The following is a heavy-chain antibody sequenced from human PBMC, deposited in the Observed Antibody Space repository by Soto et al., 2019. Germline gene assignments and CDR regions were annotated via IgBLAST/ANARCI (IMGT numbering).Heavy chain of an antibody. CDR3: ARGRVYCSSTSCYAWYMDV. V-gene: IGHV4-34*01. Sequence: PSETLSLTCAVYGGSFSGYYWSWIRQPPGKGLEWIGEINHSGSTNYNPSLKSRVTISVDTSKNQFSLKLSSVTAADTAVYYCARGRVYCSSTSCYAWYMDVWGKGTTVTVSS. J-gene: IGHJ6*03. CDR1: GGSFSGYY. D-gene: IGHD2-2*01. CDR2: INHSGST.